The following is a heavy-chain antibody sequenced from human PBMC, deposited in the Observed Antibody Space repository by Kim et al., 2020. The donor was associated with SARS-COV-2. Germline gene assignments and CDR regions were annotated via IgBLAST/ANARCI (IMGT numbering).Heavy chain of an antibody. CDR1: GYTFTGYY. J-gene: IGHJ6*02. D-gene: IGHD3-9*01. CDR2: INPNSGGT. Sequence: ASVKVSCKASGYTFTGYYMHWVRQAPGQGLEWMGWINPNSGGTNYAQKFQGRVTMTRDTSISTAYMELSRLGSDDTAVYYCARVRQTYYDILTGYYTPYGMDVWGQGTTVTVSS. CDR3: ARVRQTYYDILTGYYTPYGMDV. V-gene: IGHV1-2*02.